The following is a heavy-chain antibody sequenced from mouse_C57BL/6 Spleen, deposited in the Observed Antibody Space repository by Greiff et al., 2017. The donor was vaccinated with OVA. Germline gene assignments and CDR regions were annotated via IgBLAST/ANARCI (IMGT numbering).Heavy chain of an antibody. CDR1: GYSFTGYY. D-gene: IGHD1-1*01. CDR2: INPSTGGT. J-gene: IGHJ4*01. CDR3: ARSFFITTVVDYAMDY. V-gene: IGHV1-42*01. Sequence: EVKLMESGPELVKPGASVKISCKASGYSFTGYYMNWVKQSPEKSLEWIGEINPSTGGTTYNQKFKAKATLTVDKSSSTAYMQLKSLTSEDSAVYYCARSFFITTVVDYAMDYWGQGTSVTVSS.